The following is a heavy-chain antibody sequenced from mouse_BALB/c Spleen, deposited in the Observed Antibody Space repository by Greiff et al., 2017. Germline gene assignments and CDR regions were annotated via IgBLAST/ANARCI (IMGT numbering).Heavy chain of an antibody. CDR3: ARGQLGLPSWFAY. CDR2: ISDGGSYT. Sequence: DVKLQESGGGLVKPGGSLKLSCAASGFTFSDYYMYWVRQTPEKRLEWVATISDGGSYTYYPDSVKGRFTISRDNAKNNLYLQMSSLKSEDTAMYYCARGQLGLPSWFAYWGQGTLVTVSA. V-gene: IGHV5-4*02. D-gene: IGHD3-2*01. CDR1: GFTFSDYY. J-gene: IGHJ3*01.